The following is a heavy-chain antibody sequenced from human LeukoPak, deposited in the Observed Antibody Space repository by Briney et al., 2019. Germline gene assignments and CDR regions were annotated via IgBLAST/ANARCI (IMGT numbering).Heavy chain of an antibody. V-gene: IGHV4-34*01. J-gene: IGHJ4*02. CDR1: GGSFSGYY. CDR2: INHSGST. D-gene: IGHD6-13*01. CDR3: ARHEQQLVYDY. Sequence: PSETLSLTCAVYGGSFSGYYWSWIRQPPGKGLEWIGEINHSGSTNYNPSLKSRVTISVDTSKNQFSLKLSSVTAADTAVYYCARHEQQLVYDYWGQGTLVTVSS.